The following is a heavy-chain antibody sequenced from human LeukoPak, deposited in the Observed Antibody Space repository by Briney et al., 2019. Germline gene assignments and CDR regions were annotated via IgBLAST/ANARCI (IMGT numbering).Heavy chain of an antibody. V-gene: IGHV4-4*07. CDR3: ARLRFFDSTGYSAAHYMAV. CDR1: GASIVSNY. CDR2: IYNTVST. Sequence: AETLSLTCSVSGASIVSNYWSWIRQPAGKGLEWIGRIYNTVSTNYSPSLKSRVTMSVDTSRNQFSLKLTSVTGADTAVYYCARLRFFDSTGYSAAHYMAVWDKGTTVIVSS. J-gene: IGHJ6*03. D-gene: IGHD3-22*01.